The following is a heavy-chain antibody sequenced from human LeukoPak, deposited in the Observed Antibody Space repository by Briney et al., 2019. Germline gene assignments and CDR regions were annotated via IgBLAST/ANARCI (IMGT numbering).Heavy chain of an antibody. D-gene: IGHD4-23*01. CDR3: ARVPYGGVVDY. J-gene: IGHJ4*02. Sequence: SETLSLTCTVSRGSITGYYWSWVRQPPGKGLEWLGYIYYTGSTNYSPSLKSRVTMSVATPKNQFSLKLSSVTAADTAVYYCARVPYGGVVDYWGQGTLVTVSS. CDR1: RGSITGYY. CDR2: IYYTGST. V-gene: IGHV4-59*01.